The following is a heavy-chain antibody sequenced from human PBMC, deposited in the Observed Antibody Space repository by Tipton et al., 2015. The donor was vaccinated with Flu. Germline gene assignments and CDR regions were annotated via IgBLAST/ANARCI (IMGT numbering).Heavy chain of an antibody. J-gene: IGHJ6*03. CDR2: IVCIFGIP. CDR3: ARQIYTSGELDYDYYYMDV. CDR1: GDTFRNYA. Sequence: QSGAEVKKPGSSVKVSCKASGDTFRNYAISWVRQAPGQGLEWMGGIVCIFGIPNYAQKVQGRVTMTADESTTTVYMELSSLRSDDTAVYYCARQIYTSGELDYDYYYMDVWGNGTTVSVSS. V-gene: IGHV1-69*01. D-gene: IGHD6-25*01.